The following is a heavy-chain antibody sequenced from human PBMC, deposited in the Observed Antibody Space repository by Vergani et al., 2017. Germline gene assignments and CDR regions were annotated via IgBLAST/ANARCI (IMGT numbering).Heavy chain of an antibody. CDR1: GFTFSSYG. Sequence: QVQLVESGGGVVQPGGSLRLSCAASGFTFSSYGMHWVRQAPGKGLEWVSTISSDGGSTYYADSVKGRFTISRDNSKNTLSLQMNSLTAEDTAIYYCAGPQGTSAYYYGGFDYWGQGTLVTVSS. CDR3: AGPQGTSAYYYGGFDY. D-gene: IGHD3-22*01. V-gene: IGHV3-NL1*01. J-gene: IGHJ4*02. CDR2: ISSDGGST.